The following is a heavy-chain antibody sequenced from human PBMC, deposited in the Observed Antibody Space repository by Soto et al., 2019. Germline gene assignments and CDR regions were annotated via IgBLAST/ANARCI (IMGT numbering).Heavy chain of an antibody. CDR2: IIPMSGRP. Sequence: QVQLVQSGAEVKTPGSSVKVSCKASGGTFNSYSIDWVRQAPGQGFEWMGGIIPMSGRPNYAQRFQGRVTFRADKTTNTVYMEVNSLTHEDTAVYYCTKRGRQSANWFDPWGQGTLVTVSS. CDR3: TKRGRQSANWFDP. V-gene: IGHV1-69*06. CDR1: GGTFNSYS. J-gene: IGHJ5*02.